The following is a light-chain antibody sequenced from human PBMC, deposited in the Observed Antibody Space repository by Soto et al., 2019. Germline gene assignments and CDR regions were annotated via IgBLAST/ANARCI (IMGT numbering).Light chain of an antibody. CDR3: QSYDTSLSARYV. CDR1: SSNIGAGYD. Sequence: QLVLTQPPSVSGAPGQRVTISCTGSSSNIGAGYDVHWYQQLPGTAPKLLIYRNNNRPSGVPDRFSGSKSGTSASLAITGLQAEDEADYDCQSYDTSLSARYVFGTGTKLTVL. CDR2: RNN. V-gene: IGLV1-40*01. J-gene: IGLJ1*01.